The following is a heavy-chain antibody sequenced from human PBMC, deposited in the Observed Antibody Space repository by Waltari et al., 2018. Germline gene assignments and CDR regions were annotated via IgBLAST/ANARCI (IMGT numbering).Heavy chain of an antibody. J-gene: IGHJ5*02. V-gene: IGHV3-13*01. CDR1: GFTFSSYD. CDR2: IGTAGDT. CDR3: AKAYSSSSNWFDP. Sequence: EVQLVESGGGLVQPGGSLRLSCAASGFTFSSYDMHWVRQATGKGLEWVAAIGTAGDTYYPGSVKGRFTISRENAKNSLYLQMNSLRAEDTAVYYCAKAYSSSSNWFDPWGQGTLVTVSS. D-gene: IGHD6-13*01.